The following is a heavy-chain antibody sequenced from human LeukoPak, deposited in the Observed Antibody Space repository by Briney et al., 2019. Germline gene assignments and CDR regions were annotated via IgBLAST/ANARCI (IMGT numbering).Heavy chain of an antibody. CDR1: GYTFTGYY. D-gene: IGHD2-2*01. CDR3: ARYYCSSTSCAIDP. Sequence: ASVKVSCKASGYTFTGYYMHWVRQAPGQGRDWMGWINPNSGGTNYAQKFQGRVTMTRDTSISTAYMELSRLRSDDTAVYYWARYYCSSTSCAIDPCSQGSLVTVSS. J-gene: IGHJ5*02. V-gene: IGHV1-2*02. CDR2: INPNSGGT.